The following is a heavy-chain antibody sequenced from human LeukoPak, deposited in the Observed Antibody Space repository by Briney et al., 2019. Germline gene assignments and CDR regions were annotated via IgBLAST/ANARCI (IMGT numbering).Heavy chain of an antibody. CDR1: GYTFTSYD. CDR2: INPSGDST. V-gene: IGHV1-46*01. D-gene: IGHD2-21*02. Sequence: ASVKVSCKATGYTFTSYDMHWVRQAPGQGLEWMGIINPSGDSTSYAQKFQGRVTMTRDTSTSTVYMELSSLRSEDTAVYYCASVLYCGADCYSGRYFFDYWGQGTLVTVSS. J-gene: IGHJ4*02. CDR3: ASVLYCGADCYSGRYFFDY.